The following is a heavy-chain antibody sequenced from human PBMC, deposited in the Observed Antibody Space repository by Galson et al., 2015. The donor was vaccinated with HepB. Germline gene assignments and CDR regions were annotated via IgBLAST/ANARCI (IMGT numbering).Heavy chain of an antibody. J-gene: IGHJ6*02. CDR1: GGSISSYY. V-gene: IGHV4-59*01. CDR3: ARAPVYGDYVNYYYYYGMDV. D-gene: IGHD4-17*01. Sequence: LSLTCTVSGGSISSYYWSWIRQPPGKGLEWIGYIYYSGSTNYNPSLKSRVTISVDTSKNQFSLKLSSVTAADTAVYYCARAPVYGDYVNYYYYYGMDVWGQGTTVTVSS. CDR2: IYYSGST.